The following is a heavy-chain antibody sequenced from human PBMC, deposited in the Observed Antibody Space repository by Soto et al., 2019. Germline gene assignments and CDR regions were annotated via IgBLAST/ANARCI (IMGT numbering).Heavy chain of an antibody. Sequence: PGGSLRLSCLASGFTFSDYAMTWVRHVPGRGLEWVASLDGAGGSTYYADSVRGRFTISRDNSQNTLFLQMKRLTVDDTAIYYCAAPRDEYGSGVSWFTYGMDIWRQRTTVTVSS. CDR3: AAPRDEYGSGVSWFTYGMDI. J-gene: IGHJ6*02. CDR2: LDGAGGST. CDR1: GFTFSDYA. D-gene: IGHD3-10*01. V-gene: IGHV3-23*01.